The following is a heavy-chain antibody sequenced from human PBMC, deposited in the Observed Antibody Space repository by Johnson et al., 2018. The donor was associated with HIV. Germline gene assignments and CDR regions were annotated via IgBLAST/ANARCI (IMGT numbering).Heavy chain of an antibody. D-gene: IGHD6-13*01. V-gene: IGHV3-9*01. CDR1: GFIVSDTD. CDR2: ISWNSGSI. Sequence: EVQLVESGGGLIQPGGSLRLSCTVSGFIVSDTDMAWVRQAPGKGLEWVSGISWNSGSIAYADSVKGRFTISRYNAKNSLYLQMNSLRVEDTALYYCARLMAARTLDDAFDLWGQGTMVTVSS. CDR3: ARLMAARTLDDAFDL. J-gene: IGHJ3*01.